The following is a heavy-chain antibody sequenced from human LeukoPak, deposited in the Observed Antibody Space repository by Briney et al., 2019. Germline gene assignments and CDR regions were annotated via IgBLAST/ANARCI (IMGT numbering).Heavy chain of an antibody. Sequence: SETLSLTCTVSGGSISSNYWNWIRQPPGKGLEWIGYVYYSGTTNYNPSLKGRVTISVDTSKNQFSLKVTSVTVADTAVYYCARGSGSYFPFDSWGQGPVDTVSS. J-gene: IGHJ4*02. CDR1: GGSISSNY. CDR2: VYYSGTT. CDR3: ARGSGSYFPFDS. D-gene: IGHD6-19*01. V-gene: IGHV4-59*01.